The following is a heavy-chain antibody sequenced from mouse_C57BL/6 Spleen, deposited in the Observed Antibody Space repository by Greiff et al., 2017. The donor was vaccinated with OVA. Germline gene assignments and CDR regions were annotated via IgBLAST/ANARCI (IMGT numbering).Heavy chain of an antibody. D-gene: IGHD1-2*01. Sequence: EVMLVESGGGLVQPKGSLKLSCAASGFSFNTYAMNWVRQAPGKGLEWVARIRSKSNNYATYYADSVKDRFTISRDDSESMLYLQMNNLTTEDTAMYYCVRHGATAFDYWGQGTTLTVSS. V-gene: IGHV10-1*01. CDR2: IRSKSNNYAT. CDR1: GFSFNTYA. CDR3: VRHGATAFDY. J-gene: IGHJ2*01.